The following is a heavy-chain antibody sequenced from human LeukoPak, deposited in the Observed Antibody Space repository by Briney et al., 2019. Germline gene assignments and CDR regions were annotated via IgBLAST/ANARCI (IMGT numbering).Heavy chain of an antibody. CDR3: ARDTYNSGWCSDY. Sequence: GASVKVSCKTSGYTFTSYGISWVRQAPGHGREWMGWISTYNGNTNYAQNLQGRVIMTTDTSTSTAYMELRSLRSDDTAVYYCARDTYNSGWCSDYWGQGTLVTVSS. CDR2: ISTYNGNT. CDR1: GYTFTSYG. D-gene: IGHD6-19*01. V-gene: IGHV1-18*01. J-gene: IGHJ4*02.